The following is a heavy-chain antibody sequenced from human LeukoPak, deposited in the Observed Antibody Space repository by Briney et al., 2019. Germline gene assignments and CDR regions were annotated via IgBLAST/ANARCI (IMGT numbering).Heavy chain of an antibody. Sequence: GASVKVSCKASGYTFTGYYMHWVRQAPGQGLEWMGWINPNSGGTNYAQKFQGRVTMTRDTSISTAYMELSRLRSDDTAVYYCARAVDWLSYYFFEHWGQGTPVTASS. J-gene: IGHJ4*02. CDR3: ARAVDWLSYYFFEH. CDR1: GYTFTGYY. D-gene: IGHD3-9*01. V-gene: IGHV1-2*02. CDR2: INPNSGGT.